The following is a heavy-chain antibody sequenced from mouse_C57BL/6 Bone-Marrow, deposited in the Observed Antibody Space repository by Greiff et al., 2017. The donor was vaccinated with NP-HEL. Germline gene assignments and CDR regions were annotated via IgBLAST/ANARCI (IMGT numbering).Heavy chain of an antibody. CDR1: GYSITSDY. J-gene: IGHJ2*01. CDR2: ISYSGST. Sequence: EVKVVESGPGLAKPSQTLSLTCSVPGYSITSDYWNWIRKFPGNKLEYMGYISYSGSTYYNPSLKSRISITRDTSKNQYYLQLNSVTTEDTATYYCARVYYDLVPYFDYWGQGTTLTVSS. V-gene: IGHV3-8*01. D-gene: IGHD2-4*01. CDR3: ARVYYDLVPYFDY.